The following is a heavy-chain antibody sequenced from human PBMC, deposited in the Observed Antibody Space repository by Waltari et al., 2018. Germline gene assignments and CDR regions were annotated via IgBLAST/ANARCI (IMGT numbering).Heavy chain of an antibody. CDR3: AHRASTYSSSWRTQKTWFDP. D-gene: IGHD6-13*01. CDR2: IYWNDDK. Sequence: QITLKESGPTVVKPTQTLTLTCPFSGLSLSTSGVGVGWIRQPPGKALEWLALIYWNDDKRDRPSLKSRLTITKDTSKNQAVLTMTNMDPVDTATYYGAHRASTYSSSWRTQKTWFDPWGQGTLVTVSS. J-gene: IGHJ5*02. V-gene: IGHV2-5*01. CDR1: GLSLSTSGVG.